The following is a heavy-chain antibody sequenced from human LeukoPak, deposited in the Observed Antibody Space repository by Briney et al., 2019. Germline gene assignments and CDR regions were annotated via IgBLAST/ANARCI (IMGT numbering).Heavy chain of an antibody. Sequence: SETLSLTCSVSGASISTNNYYWGWIRQPPGKGLEWIGYIYYSGSTNYNPSLKSRVTISVDTSKNQFSLKLSSVTAADTAVYYCARGRGHYYYGMDVWGQGTTVTVSS. V-gene: IGHV4-61*05. D-gene: IGHD3-10*01. CDR2: IYYSGST. J-gene: IGHJ6*02. CDR1: GASISTNNYY. CDR3: ARGRGHYYYGMDV.